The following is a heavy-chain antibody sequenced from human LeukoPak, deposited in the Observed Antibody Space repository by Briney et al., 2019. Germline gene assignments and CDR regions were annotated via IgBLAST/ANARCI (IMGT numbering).Heavy chain of an antibody. D-gene: IGHD3-10*01. J-gene: IGHJ5*02. Sequence: SETLSLTCTVSGASISSYYWSWIRQPAGKGLEWIGRIYISGSTDYNPSLKSRVTMLVDTTKNQFSLKLSSVTAADTAVYYCARETTYGSRFDPWGQGTLVTVSS. CDR2: IYISGST. CDR3: ARETTYGSRFDP. CDR1: GASISSYY. V-gene: IGHV4-4*07.